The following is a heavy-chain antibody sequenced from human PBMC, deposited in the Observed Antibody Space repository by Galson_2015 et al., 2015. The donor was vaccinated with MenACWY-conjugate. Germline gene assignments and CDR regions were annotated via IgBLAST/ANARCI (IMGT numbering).Heavy chain of an antibody. CDR3: ARDRTVVVVAARITTFDY. V-gene: IGHV3-48*04. J-gene: IGHJ4*02. CDR1: GFTFSSYS. Sequence: SLRLSCAASGFTFSSYSMNWVRQAPGKGLEWVSYISSSSSTIYYADSVKGRFTISRGNAKNSLHLQMNSLRAEDTAVYYCARDRTVVVVAARITTFDYWGQGTLVTVSS. D-gene: IGHD2-15*01. CDR2: ISSSSSTI.